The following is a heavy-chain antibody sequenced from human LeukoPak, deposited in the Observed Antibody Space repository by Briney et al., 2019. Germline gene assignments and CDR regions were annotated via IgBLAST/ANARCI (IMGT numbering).Heavy chain of an antibody. J-gene: IGHJ2*01. D-gene: IGHD2-2*01. CDR3: ARESVVPAAFWYFDL. CDR2: IYYSGST. V-gene: IGHV4-30-4*08. CDR1: GGSISSGDYY. Sequence: PSQTLSLTCTVSGGSISSGDYYWSWIRQPPGKGLEWIGYIYYSGSTYYNPSLKRRVTISVDTSKNPFSLKLSSVTAADTAVYYCARESVVPAAFWYFDLWGRGTLVTVSS.